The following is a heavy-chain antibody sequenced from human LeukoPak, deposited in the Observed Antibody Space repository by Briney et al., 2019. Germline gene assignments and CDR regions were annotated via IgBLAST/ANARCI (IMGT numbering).Heavy chain of an antibody. CDR3: ASLGIAAARNLNWFDP. V-gene: IGHV3-21*01. CDR2: ISSSSSYI. CDR1: GFTFSSYS. Sequence: PGGSLRLSGAASGFTFSSYSMNWVRQAPGKGLEWVSSISSSSSYIYYADSVKGRFTISRDNAKNSLYLQMNSLRAEDTAVYYCASLGIAAARNLNWFDPWGQGTLVTVSS. J-gene: IGHJ5*02. D-gene: IGHD6-13*01.